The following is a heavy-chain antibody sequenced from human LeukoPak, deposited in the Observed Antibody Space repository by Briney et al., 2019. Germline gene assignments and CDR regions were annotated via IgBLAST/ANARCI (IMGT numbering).Heavy chain of an antibody. CDR2: INPNSGCT. J-gene: IGHJ4*02. D-gene: IGHD6-6*01. Sequence: ASVKVSCKASGYTFTGYYMHWVRQAPGQGREWIGWINPNSGCTNHAQKFQGRVTRTRDTSISTAYMGLSRLRSDDTAVYYCARDLGSSSEFDYWGQGTLVTVSS. CDR3: ARDLGSSSEFDY. V-gene: IGHV1-2*02. CDR1: GYTFTGYY.